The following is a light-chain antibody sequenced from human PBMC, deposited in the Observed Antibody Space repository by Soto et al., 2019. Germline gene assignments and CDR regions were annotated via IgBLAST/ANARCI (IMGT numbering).Light chain of an antibody. V-gene: IGKV1-27*01. CDR1: QGISEY. CDR3: HSYNSIPRT. CDR2: GAS. Sequence: DIQMAQSPSSLSASIGDRVTITCRASQGISEYLAWYQQRPGNAPNLLIYGASILQSGVPSRFIGSGSGTHFTLPISSLQPEDVATYYCHSYNSIPRTFGQGTTVEVK. J-gene: IGKJ1*01.